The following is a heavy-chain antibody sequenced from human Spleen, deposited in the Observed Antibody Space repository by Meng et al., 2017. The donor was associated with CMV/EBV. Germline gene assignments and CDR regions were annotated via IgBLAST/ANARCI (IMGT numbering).Heavy chain of an antibody. CDR3: ARKDAIRDYYGLDV. V-gene: IGHV4-59*01. Sequence: GSLRLSCAVSGASIRNYYWTWIRQPPGKGLEWVGYIYYSDTTNYNPSLKSRVTISIDTSKNQFSLKLTSVTAADTAIYYCARKDAIRDYYGLDVWGQGQWSPSP. D-gene: IGHD2-8*01. J-gene: IGHJ6*02. CDR1: GASIRNYY. CDR2: IYYSDTT.